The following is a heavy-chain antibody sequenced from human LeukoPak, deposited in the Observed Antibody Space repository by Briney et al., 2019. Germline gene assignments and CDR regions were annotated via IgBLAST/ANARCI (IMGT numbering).Heavy chain of an antibody. CDR2: ISYDGSNK. V-gene: IGHV3-30*04. J-gene: IGHJ4*02. D-gene: IGHD5-24*01. CDR1: GLTFSSYA. CDR3: AREGRDGYNDY. Sequence: GGSLRLSCAASGLTFSSYAMHWVRQAPGKGLEGVAVISYDGSNKYYADSVKGRFTISRDNSKNTLYLQMNSLRAEDTAVYYCAREGRDGYNDYWGQGTLVTVSS.